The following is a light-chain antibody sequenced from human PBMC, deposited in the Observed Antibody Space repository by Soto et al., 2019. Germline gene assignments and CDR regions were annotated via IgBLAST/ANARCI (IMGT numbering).Light chain of an antibody. J-gene: IGLJ2*01. CDR2: DVS. Sequence: QSVLTQPASVSGSPGQSITISCTGTSSDVGRYNFVSWYQQHPGKAPKLMIYDVSKWPPGVSSRFSGSKSGNTASLTISGLQAEDEADYYCSSYPTSSSVVFGGGTKLTVL. CDR3: SSYPTSSSVV. V-gene: IGLV2-14*03. CDR1: SSDVGRYNF.